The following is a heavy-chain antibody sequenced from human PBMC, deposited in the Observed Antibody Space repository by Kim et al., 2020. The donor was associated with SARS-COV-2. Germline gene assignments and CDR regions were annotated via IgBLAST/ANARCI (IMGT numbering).Heavy chain of an antibody. Sequence: GESLKISCKGSGYSFTSYWIGWVRQMPGKGLEWMGIIYPGDSDTRYSPSFQGQVTISADKSISTAYLQWSSLKASDTAMYYCARHPLLELEPARAYAFDIWGQGTMVTVSS. CDR1: GYSFTSYW. CDR3: ARHPLLELEPARAYAFDI. J-gene: IGHJ3*02. CDR2: IYPGDSDT. V-gene: IGHV5-51*01. D-gene: IGHD1-1*01.